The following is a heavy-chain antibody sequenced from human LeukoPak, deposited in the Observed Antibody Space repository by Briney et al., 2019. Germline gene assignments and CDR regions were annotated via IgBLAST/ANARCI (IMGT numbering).Heavy chain of an antibody. Sequence: GGSLRLSCAASGFTFSSYAMSWVRQAPGKGLEWVSAISGSGGSTSYAQKFQGRVTMTRDTSTSTVYMELSSLRSEDTAVYYCARGGYCSSTSCYRGNNWFDPWGQGTLVTVSS. D-gene: IGHD2-2*02. V-gene: IGHV3-23*01. J-gene: IGHJ5*02. CDR2: ISGSGGST. CDR1: GFTFSSYA. CDR3: ARGGYCSSTSCYRGNNWFDP.